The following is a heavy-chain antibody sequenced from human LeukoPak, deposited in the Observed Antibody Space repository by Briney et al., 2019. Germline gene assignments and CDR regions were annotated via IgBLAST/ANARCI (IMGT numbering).Heavy chain of an antibody. CDR3: ARDSVLAAGTGYFDY. CDR2: INWNGGST. V-gene: IGHV3-20*04. D-gene: IGHD6-13*01. CDR1: GFTFDDYG. J-gene: IGHJ4*02. Sequence: GSLRLSCAASGFTFDDYGMSWVRQAPGKGLEWVSGINWNGGSTGYADSVKGRFTISRDNAKNSLYLQMNSLRAEDTAVYYCARDSVLAAGTGYFDYWGQGTLVTVSS.